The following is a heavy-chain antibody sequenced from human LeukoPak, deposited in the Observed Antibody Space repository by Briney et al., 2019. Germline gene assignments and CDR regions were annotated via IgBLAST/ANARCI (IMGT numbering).Heavy chain of an antibody. J-gene: IGHJ3*02. D-gene: IGHD5-12*01. V-gene: IGHV4-59*05. CDR3: ARASVGLRLDAFDI. CDR2: IYYSGST. CDR1: GDSISPYY. Sequence: SETLSLTCVVSGDSISPYYWNWIRQSPGKGLEWIGSIYYSGSTYYNPSLKSRVTISVDTSKNQFSLKLSSVTAADTAVYYCARASVGLRLDAFDIWGQGTMVTVSS.